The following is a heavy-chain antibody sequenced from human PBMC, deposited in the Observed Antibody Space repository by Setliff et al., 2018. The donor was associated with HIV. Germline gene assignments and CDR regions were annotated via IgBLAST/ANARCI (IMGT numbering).Heavy chain of an antibody. CDR3: AREGSEAVDYEANWFDP. CDR1: GGSIKSYS. J-gene: IGHJ5*02. CDR2: VSGSGTT. D-gene: IGHD4-17*01. V-gene: IGHV4-4*07. Sequence: PSETLSLTCSVSGGSIKSYSWSWIRQPAGKDLEWIGRVSGSGTTNYNASLKSRVTMSVDTSKNHFSLKLSSVTAADTAMYYCAREGSEAVDYEANWFDPWGQGTLVTVCS.